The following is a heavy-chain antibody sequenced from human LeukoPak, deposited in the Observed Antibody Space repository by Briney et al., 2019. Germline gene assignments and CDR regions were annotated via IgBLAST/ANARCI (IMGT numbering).Heavy chain of an antibody. Sequence: GGSLRLSCAASGFTFSSYSMNWVRQAPGKGLEWVSYISSDSGTIYYTDSVRGRFTIYRDNAKSSLSLQMNSLRAEDTAVYYCAREGRLRPSHIDYWGQGILVTVSS. CDR1: GFTFSSYS. CDR3: AREGRLRPSHIDY. J-gene: IGHJ4*02. V-gene: IGHV3-48*04. D-gene: IGHD2-15*01. CDR2: ISSDSGTI.